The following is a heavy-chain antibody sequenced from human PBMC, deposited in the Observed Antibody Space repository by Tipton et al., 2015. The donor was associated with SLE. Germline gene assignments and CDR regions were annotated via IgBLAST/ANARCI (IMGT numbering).Heavy chain of an antibody. D-gene: IGHD4/OR15-4a*01. CDR1: GGSIRSSNW. J-gene: IGHJ4*02. CDR3: AKDYNHDNPDYN. Sequence: TLSLTCAVSGGSIRSSNWWSWVRQPPGKGLEWIGEIHHSGSTNSNPSLKSRVTISVDKSKNQFSLKLNSVTVADTAVYYCAKDYNHDNPDYNWGQGTLVIVSS. V-gene: IGHV4-4*02. CDR2: IHHSGST.